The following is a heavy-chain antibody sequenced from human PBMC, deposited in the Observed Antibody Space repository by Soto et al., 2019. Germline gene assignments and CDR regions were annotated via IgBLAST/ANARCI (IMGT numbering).Heavy chain of an antibody. D-gene: IGHD2-15*01. CDR1: GFTFSSYA. CDR2: ISGSGGST. V-gene: IGHV3-23*01. CDR3: AKDVDVVVVVAATETGFDY. Sequence: GGSLRLSCAASGFTFSSYAMSWVRQARGKGLEWVSAISGSGGSTYYADSVKGRLTISRDNSKNTLYLQMNSLRAEDTAVYYCAKDVDVVVVVAATETGFDYWGQGTLVTVSS. J-gene: IGHJ4*02.